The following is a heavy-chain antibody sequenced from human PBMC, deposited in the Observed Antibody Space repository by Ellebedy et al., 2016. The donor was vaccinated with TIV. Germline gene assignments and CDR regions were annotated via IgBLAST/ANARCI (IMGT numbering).Heavy chain of an antibody. CDR1: GYTFTGYY. D-gene: IGHD3-3*01. CDR3: ARDRYYDFWSGYSGYFDY. V-gene: IGHV1-2*02. J-gene: IGHJ4*02. Sequence: ASVKVSXKASGYTFTGYYMHWVRQAHGQGLEWMGWINPNSGGTNYAQKFQGRVTMTRDTSISTAYMELSRLRSDDTAVYYCARDRYYDFWSGYSGYFDYWGQGTLVTVSS. CDR2: INPNSGGT.